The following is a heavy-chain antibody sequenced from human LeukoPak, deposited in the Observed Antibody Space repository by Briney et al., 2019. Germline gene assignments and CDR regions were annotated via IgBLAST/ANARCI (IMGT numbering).Heavy chain of an antibody. CDR2: IDPSDSYT. CDR3: ARGPAANPADYYYYGMDV. Sequence: GESLKISCKGSGYSFTSYWISWVRQMPGKGLEWMGRIDPSDSYTNYSPSFQGHVTISADKSISTAYLQWSSLKASDTAMYYCARGPAANPADYYYYGMDVWGKGTMVTVSS. D-gene: IGHD2-2*01. J-gene: IGHJ6*04. V-gene: IGHV5-10-1*01. CDR1: GYSFTSYW.